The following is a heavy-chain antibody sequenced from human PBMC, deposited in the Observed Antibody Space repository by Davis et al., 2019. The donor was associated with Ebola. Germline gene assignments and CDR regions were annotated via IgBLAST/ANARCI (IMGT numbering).Heavy chain of an antibody. V-gene: IGHV3-7*03. Sequence: GESLKISCAAASGFAFSIHWMTWVRQAPGKGLEWVANIRQDGGETYYADSVEGRFAISRDNAKNSLYLQMNSLRAEETAIYYCARDAVPAAQDYWGQGTLVTVSS. CDR2: IRQDGGET. CDR3: ARDAVPAAQDY. J-gene: IGHJ4*02. D-gene: IGHD2-2*01. CDR1: GFAFSIHW.